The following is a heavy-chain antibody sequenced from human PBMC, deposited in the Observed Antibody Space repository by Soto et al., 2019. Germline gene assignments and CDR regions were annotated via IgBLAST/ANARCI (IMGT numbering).Heavy chain of an antibody. Sequence: QVQLVQSGAEEKKPGASVKVSCKASGYTFTSYAMHWVRQAPGQRLEWMGWINAGNGNTKYSQKFQGRVTITRDTSASTAYMELSNLRSEDTAVYYCAPVGPIGYFQHWGQGTLVTVSS. J-gene: IGHJ1*01. V-gene: IGHV1-3*05. CDR1: GYTFTSYA. CDR3: APVGPIGYFQH. CDR2: INAGNGNT. D-gene: IGHD1-26*01.